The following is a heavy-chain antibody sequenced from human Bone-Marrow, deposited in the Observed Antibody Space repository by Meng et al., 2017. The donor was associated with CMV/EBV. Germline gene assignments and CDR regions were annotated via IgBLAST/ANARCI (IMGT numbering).Heavy chain of an antibody. CDR3: ASREGYNDPLDY. D-gene: IGHD5-24*01. CDR2: ISAYNGNT. J-gene: IGHJ4*02. V-gene: IGHV1-18*04. Sequence: ASVKVSCKASGYTFTGSYFHWVRQAPGQGLEWMGWISAYNGNTNYAQKLQGRVTMTTDTSTSTAYMELRRLRSDDTAVYYCASREGYNDPLDYWVQGTLVTVSS. CDR1: GYTFTGSY.